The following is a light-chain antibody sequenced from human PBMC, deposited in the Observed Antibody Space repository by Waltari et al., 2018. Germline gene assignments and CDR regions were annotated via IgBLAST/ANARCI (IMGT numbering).Light chain of an antibody. CDR3: QQYNNWPPGT. CDR2: RAS. CDR1: KSIGRS. J-gene: IGKJ1*01. V-gene: IGKV3-15*01. Sequence: TVVTQSPATLSMSPGERATLSCRTSKSIGRSLAWYQQRPGQAPRLLIYRASTRATGNPDRFSGSGYETEFTLTISSLQSEDIAVYYCQQYNNWPPGTFGQGTKVEI.